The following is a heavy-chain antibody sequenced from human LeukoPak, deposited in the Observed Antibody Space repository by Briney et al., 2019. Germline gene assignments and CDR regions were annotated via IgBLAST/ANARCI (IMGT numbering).Heavy chain of an antibody. D-gene: IGHD2-2*01. Sequence: GGSLRLSCAASGFTFSSYAMSWVRQAPGKGLEWVSAISGSGGSTYYADSVKGRFIISRDNSKNTLYLQMNSLRAEDTAVYYCAKLRYQLLSAFDIWGQGTMVTVSS. CDR1: GFTFSSYA. CDR2: ISGSGGST. V-gene: IGHV3-23*01. CDR3: AKLRYQLLSAFDI. J-gene: IGHJ3*02.